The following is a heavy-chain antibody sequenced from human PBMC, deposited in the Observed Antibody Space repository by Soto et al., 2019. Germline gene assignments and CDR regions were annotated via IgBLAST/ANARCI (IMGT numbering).Heavy chain of an antibody. CDR2: IYYSGST. J-gene: IGHJ6*02. CDR3: ARDTGTTDYYYGMDV. D-gene: IGHD1-7*01. V-gene: IGHV4-59*01. CDR1: GGSISSYY. Sequence: SETLSLTCTVSGGSISSYYWSWIRQSPGKGLEWIGYIYYSGSTNYNPSLKSRVTISVDTSKNQFSLKLSSVTAADTAVYYCARDTGTTDYYYGMDVWGQGTTVTVSS.